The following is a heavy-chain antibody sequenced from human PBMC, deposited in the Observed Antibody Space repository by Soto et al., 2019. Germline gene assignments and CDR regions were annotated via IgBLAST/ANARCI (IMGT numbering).Heavy chain of an antibody. CDR2: IKQDGSEK. V-gene: IGHV3-7*01. J-gene: IGHJ4*02. CDR1: GFTFSSYW. Sequence: GGSLRLSCAASGFTFSSYWMSWVRQAPGKGLEWVANIKQDGSEKYYVDSGKGRFTISRDNAKNSLYLQMNSLRAEDTAVYYCARDGGRDVAAAGTNLDYWGQGTLVTVSS. CDR3: ARDGGRDVAAAGTNLDY. D-gene: IGHD6-13*01.